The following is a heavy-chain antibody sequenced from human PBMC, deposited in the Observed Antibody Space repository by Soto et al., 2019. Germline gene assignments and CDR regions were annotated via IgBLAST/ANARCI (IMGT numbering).Heavy chain of an antibody. D-gene: IGHD5-12*01. CDR3: ARVFYGYSGYARTLYYFDY. Sequence: PSETLSLTCAVYGGSFSGYYWSWIRQPPGKGLEWIGEINHSGSTNYNPSLKSRVTISVDTSKNQFSLKLSSVTAADTAVYYCARVFYGYSGYARTLYYFDYWGQGTLVTVSS. J-gene: IGHJ4*02. CDR1: GGSFSGYY. CDR2: INHSGST. V-gene: IGHV4-34*01.